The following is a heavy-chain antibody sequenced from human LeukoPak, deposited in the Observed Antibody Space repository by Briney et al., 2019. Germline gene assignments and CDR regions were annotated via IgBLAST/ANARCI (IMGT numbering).Heavy chain of an antibody. CDR2: INTNTGNP. J-gene: IGHJ6*02. V-gene: IGHV7-4-1*02. CDR3: ATAQDYDSSGYPPPLYYGMDV. Sequence: ASVTVSCKASGYTFTSYDINWVRQATGQGLEWMGWINTNTGNPTYAQGFTGRFAFSLDTSVSTAYLQISSLKAEDTAVYYCATAQDYDSSGYPPPLYYGMDVWGQGTTVTVSS. CDR1: GYTFTSYD. D-gene: IGHD3-22*01.